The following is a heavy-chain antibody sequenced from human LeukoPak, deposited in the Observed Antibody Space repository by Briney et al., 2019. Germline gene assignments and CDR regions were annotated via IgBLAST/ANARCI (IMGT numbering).Heavy chain of an antibody. CDR2: NKSKTDGGTT. CDR1: EFPFSKAW. D-gene: IGHD3-10*01. CDR3: TSVGFGPYYFDN. V-gene: IGHV3-15*01. Sequence: GGSLRLSCAVSEFPFSKAWMSWVRQAPGKGLEWVGRNKSKTDGGTTDYAAPVKGRFTISRDDSKNTLYLQMNSLKTEDTAVYYCTSVGFGPYYFDNWGQGSLVTVSS. J-gene: IGHJ4*02.